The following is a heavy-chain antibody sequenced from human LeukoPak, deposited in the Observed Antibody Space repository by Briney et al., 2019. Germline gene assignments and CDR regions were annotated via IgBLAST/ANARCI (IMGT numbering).Heavy chain of an antibody. CDR2: LSGSGGST. Sequence: GGSLRLSCAASEFAFSSYAMSWVRQAPGTGLEWVSGLSGSGGSTYYADSVKGRFTISRDNSKNTLYLQMNSLRAEDTAVYYCAKGTVFGVVRPGGLDYWGQGTLVTVSS. V-gene: IGHV3-23*01. D-gene: IGHD3-3*01. CDR1: EFAFSSYA. CDR3: AKGTVFGVVRPGGLDY. J-gene: IGHJ4*02.